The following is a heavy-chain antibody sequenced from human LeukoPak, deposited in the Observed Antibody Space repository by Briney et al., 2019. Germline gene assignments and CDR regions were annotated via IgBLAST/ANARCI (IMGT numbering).Heavy chain of an antibody. CDR1: GFTFSSYG. J-gene: IGHJ4*02. Sequence: PGGSLRLSCAASGFTFSSYGMHWVHQAPGRGLEWVAVIWYDGSDKYYADSVKGRFTVSRDNSRNTLYLQMNSLRAEDTAVYYCARDHYLGSGSFDYWGQGTLVTVSS. CDR3: ARDHYLGSGSFDY. D-gene: IGHD3-10*01. V-gene: IGHV3-33*01. CDR2: IWYDGSDK.